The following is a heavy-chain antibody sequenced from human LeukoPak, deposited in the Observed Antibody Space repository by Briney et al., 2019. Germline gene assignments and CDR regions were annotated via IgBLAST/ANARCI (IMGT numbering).Heavy chain of an antibody. V-gene: IGHV1-46*01. CDR3: ARDQRSDYNYLPGY. CDR2: INPSGGGT. D-gene: IGHD5-24*01. Sequence: ASVKVSCKASGYAFTKCYMHWVRQAPGQGLEWMGMINPSGGGTIYAQNFQGRVTMTSDTSTSTVYMELSGLRSEDTAVYYCARDQRSDYNYLPGYWGQGTLVIVSS. J-gene: IGHJ4*02. CDR1: GYAFTKCY.